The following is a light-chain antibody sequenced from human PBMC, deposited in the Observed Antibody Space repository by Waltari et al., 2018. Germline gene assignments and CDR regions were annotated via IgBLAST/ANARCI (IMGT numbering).Light chain of an antibody. CDR1: HRVTRA. J-gene: IGKJ1*01. CDR2: GAS. CDR3: QHYLRLPVT. Sequence: EIVLTQSPGTLSLSPGESATLSCRTSHRVTRALAWYQQKPGQAPRLLIYGASNRATGIPDRFSGSGSGTDFSLTISSLEPEDFAVYYCQHYLRLPVTFGQGTKVEVK. V-gene: IGKV3-20*01.